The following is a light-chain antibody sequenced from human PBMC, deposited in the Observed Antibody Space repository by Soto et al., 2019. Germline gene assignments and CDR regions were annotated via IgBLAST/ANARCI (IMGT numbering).Light chain of an antibody. J-gene: IGLJ2*01. CDR3: GTWDSGLNIGL. V-gene: IGLV1-51*01. Sequence: QSVLTQPPSVSAAPGQKVTISCSGSSSNIENNYVSWYQQLPGTAPKLLIYDNNKRPSGIPDRFSGSKSGTSATLGITGLQTGDEAEYYCGTWDSGLNIGLFGGGTKVTVL. CDR2: DNN. CDR1: SSNIENNY.